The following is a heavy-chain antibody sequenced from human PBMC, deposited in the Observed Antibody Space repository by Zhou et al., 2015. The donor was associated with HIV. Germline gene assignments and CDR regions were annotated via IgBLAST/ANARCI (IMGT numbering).Heavy chain of an antibody. J-gene: IGHJ6*02. V-gene: IGHV1-69*12. Sequence: QVQLVQSGAEVKKPGSSVKVSCKASGGTFSSYAISWVRQAPGQGLEWMGGIIPIFGTANYAQKFQGRVTITADESTSTAYMELSSLRSEDTAVYYCARDGVRFLEWLDRYYYYGMDVWGQGDHGSPS. D-gene: IGHD3-3*01. CDR2: IIPIFGTA. CDR1: GGTFSSYA. CDR3: ARDGVRFLEWLDRYYYYGMDV.